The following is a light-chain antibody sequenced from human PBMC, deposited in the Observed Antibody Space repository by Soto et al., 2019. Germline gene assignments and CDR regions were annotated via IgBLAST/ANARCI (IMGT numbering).Light chain of an antibody. CDR1: QSVSSD. Sequence: EIVMTQSPATLSVSRWEIATLSCRASQSVSSDLAWYHQKPGQAPRLLIYGASSRATGIPDRFSGSGFGTDFTLTISRLEPEDFALYYCQHYAGGSRITFGQGTRLEI. J-gene: IGKJ5*01. CDR2: GAS. V-gene: IGKV3-20*01. CDR3: QHYAGGSRIT.